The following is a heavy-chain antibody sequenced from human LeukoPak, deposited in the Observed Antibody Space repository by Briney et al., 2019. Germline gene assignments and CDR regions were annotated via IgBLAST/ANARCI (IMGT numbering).Heavy chain of an antibody. Sequence: SETLSLTCTVSGGSISSSSYYWSWIRQPPGKGLEWIGEINHSGSTNYNPSLKSRVTISVDTSKNQFSLKLSSVTAADTAVYYCARDSSDLLWGQGTMVTVSS. CDR1: GGSISSSSYY. V-gene: IGHV4-39*07. D-gene: IGHD6-19*01. CDR2: INHSGST. CDR3: ARDSSDLL. J-gene: IGHJ3*01.